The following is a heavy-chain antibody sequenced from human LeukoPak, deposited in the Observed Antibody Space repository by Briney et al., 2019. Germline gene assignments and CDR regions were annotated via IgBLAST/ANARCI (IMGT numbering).Heavy chain of an antibody. Sequence: GESLKISCKGSGYSFTSYWIGWVRQMPGKGLEWMGIIYPGDSDTRYSPSFQGQVTISADKSISTAYLQWSSLKASDTAMYYCARLSMVRGVIIGVGYFDYWGQGTLVTVSS. CDR1: GYSFTSYW. J-gene: IGHJ4*02. CDR2: IYPGDSDT. D-gene: IGHD3-10*01. V-gene: IGHV5-51*01. CDR3: ARLSMVRGVIIGVGYFDY.